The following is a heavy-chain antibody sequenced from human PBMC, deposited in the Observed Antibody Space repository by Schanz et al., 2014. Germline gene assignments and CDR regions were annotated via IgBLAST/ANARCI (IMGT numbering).Heavy chain of an antibody. D-gene: IGHD3-22*01. Sequence: QVQLVESGGGVVQPGRSLRLSCATSGFTFSSYGMHWVRQAPGKGLEWVAVIWFDGNNKYYADSVKGRFTISRDNSRNTLYLEIDTLRPEDTAVYYCAKEDRNHNSDYVYWGQGTLVTVSS. CDR2: IWFDGNNK. V-gene: IGHV3-33*06. CDR1: GFTFSSYG. J-gene: IGHJ4*02. CDR3: AKEDRNHNSDYVY.